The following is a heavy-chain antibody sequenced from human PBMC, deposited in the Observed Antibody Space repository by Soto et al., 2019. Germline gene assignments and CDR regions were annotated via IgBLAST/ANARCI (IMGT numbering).Heavy chain of an antibody. CDR3: NTGVITIFGVVIILILSLY. CDR2: IKSKTDGGTT. D-gene: IGHD3-3*01. Sequence: GGSLRLSCAASGFTFSNAWISWVRQAPGKGLEWVGRIKSKTDGGTTDYAAPVQGGFTISRDDPKNTLYLQMNSLKTEDTAVYYCNTGVITIFGVVIILILSLYWGQGILVPSPQ. V-gene: IGHV3-15*01. CDR1: GFTFSNAW. J-gene: IGHJ4*02.